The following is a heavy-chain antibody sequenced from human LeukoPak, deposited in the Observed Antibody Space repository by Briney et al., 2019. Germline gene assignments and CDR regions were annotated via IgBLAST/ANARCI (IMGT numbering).Heavy chain of an antibody. CDR1: GGSISTYY. J-gene: IGHJ5*02. CDR2: IYNSGST. Sequence: SETLSLTCTVSGGSISTYYWNWIRQPPGKGLEWIGHIYNSGSTNYSPSLKSRVAISVDTSKDQFSLELRSVTAADTAVYYCARDGSGTYLNWFDPWGPGTLVTVSS. CDR3: ARDGSGTYLNWFDP. V-gene: IGHV4-4*09. D-gene: IGHD1-26*01.